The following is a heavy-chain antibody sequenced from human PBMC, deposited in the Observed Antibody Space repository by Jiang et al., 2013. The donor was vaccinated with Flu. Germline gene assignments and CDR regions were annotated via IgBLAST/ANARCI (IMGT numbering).Heavy chain of an antibody. J-gene: IGHJ5*02. CDR3: VSDRFDP. D-gene: IGHD5/OR15-5a*01. CDR2: KSGDT. V-gene: IGHV1-2*02. Sequence: KSGDTDFAQRFQGRVTMTRDTSITTAFMEMNRLRSDDTAVYYCVSDRFDPWGQGTLVTVSS.